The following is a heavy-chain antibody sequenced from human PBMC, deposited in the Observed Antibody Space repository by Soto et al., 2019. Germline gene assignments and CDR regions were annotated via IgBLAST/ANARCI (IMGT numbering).Heavy chain of an antibody. CDR3: ARDFEFLTMVRGVISWFDP. Sequence: GASVKVSCKASGYTFTSYAMHWVRQAPGQRLEWMGWINAGNGNTKYSQKFQGRVTITRDTSASTAYMELSSLRSEDTAMYYCARDFEFLTMVRGVISWFDPWGQGTLVTVSS. CDR2: INAGNGNT. CDR1: GYTFTSYA. V-gene: IGHV1-3*01. J-gene: IGHJ5*02. D-gene: IGHD3-10*01.